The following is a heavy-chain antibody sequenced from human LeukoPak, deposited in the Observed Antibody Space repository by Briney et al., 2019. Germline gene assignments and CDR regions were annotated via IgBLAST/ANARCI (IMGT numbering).Heavy chain of an antibody. D-gene: IGHD6-19*01. CDR1: GGSIRSNNFS. Sequence: PSETLSLTCSVSGGSIRSNNFSWDWIRQPPGKGLEWIGSFSYGGTTYFNPSLKSRVTMSVDTSKSQFSLKVTSVTAADTAVYYCARRTAVARTAHFDYWGQGILVTVSS. CDR3: ARRTAVARTAHFDY. CDR2: FSYGGTT. J-gene: IGHJ4*02. V-gene: IGHV4-39*01.